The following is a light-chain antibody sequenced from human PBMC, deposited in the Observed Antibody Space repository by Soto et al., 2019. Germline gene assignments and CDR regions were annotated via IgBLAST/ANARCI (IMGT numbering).Light chain of an antibody. CDR1: RSNGGGNH. V-gene: IGLV1-44*01. Sequence: QSVLTQPSSASGTPGQSVTGSCSGSRSNGGGNHVSWYQQFPGTAPKLLIYSNKQRASGVPDRFSGSRSGTSASLVISGLXSEDEAEYFCSAWDDSLRSNIFGSGTKVTVL. CDR3: SAWDDSLRSNI. CDR2: SNK. J-gene: IGLJ1*01.